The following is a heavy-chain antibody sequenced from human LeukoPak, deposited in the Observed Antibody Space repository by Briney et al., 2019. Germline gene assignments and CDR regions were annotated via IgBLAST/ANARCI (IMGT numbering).Heavy chain of an antibody. D-gene: IGHD2-2*01. J-gene: IGHJ4*02. V-gene: IGHV3-30*01. Sequence: GRSPRLSCAASGFTFSSYAMHWVRQAPGKGLEWVAVISYDGSNKYYADSVKGRFTISRDNSKNTLYLQMNSLRAEDTAVYYCARDRGYCSSTSCSLDYWGQGTLVTVSS. CDR1: GFTFSSYA. CDR3: ARDRGYCSSTSCSLDY. CDR2: ISYDGSNK.